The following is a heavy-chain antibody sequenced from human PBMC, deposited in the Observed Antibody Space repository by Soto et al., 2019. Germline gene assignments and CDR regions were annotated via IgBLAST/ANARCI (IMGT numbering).Heavy chain of an antibody. D-gene: IGHD5-18*01. Sequence: QVQLVQSGAEEKKPGASVKLSCKASGYIFSRNDIHWVRQAPGQRLEWMGWMNAGNGNTRYSREFQGRVTFTRDTAARTGYMELSSLRYEDTAVYYCARAAGMVALDYWGQGTLVTVSS. CDR1: GYIFSRND. CDR3: ARAAGMVALDY. CDR2: MNAGNGNT. V-gene: IGHV1-3*05. J-gene: IGHJ4*02.